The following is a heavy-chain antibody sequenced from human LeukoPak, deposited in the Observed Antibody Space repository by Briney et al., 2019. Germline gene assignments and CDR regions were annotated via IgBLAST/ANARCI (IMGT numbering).Heavy chain of an antibody. J-gene: IGHJ4*02. CDR3: ARSVFLMIDAYDF. D-gene: IGHD2-2*01. CDR2: IFYSGST. CDR1: SGSISSSNFY. Sequence: SETLSLTCTVSSGSISSSNFYWGWFRQPPGKGLEWIGTIFYSGSTYYNPSLKSRVTISVDTSENQFSLKLSSVTAAETAIYYCARSVFLMIDAYDFWGQGTLVAVSS. V-gene: IGHV4-39*01.